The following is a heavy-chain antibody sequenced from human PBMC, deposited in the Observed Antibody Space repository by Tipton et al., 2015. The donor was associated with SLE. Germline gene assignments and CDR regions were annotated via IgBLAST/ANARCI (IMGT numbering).Heavy chain of an antibody. V-gene: IGHV4-39*07. CDR1: GGSISSSSYY. CDR3: ASRGAAAAPGWYFDL. CDR2: INHSGST. Sequence: TLSLTCTVSGGSISSSSYYWGWIRQSPGKGLEWIGEINHSGSTNYNPSLKSRVTISVDTSKNQFSLKLSSVTAADTAVYYCASRGAAAAPGWYFDLWGRGTLVTVSS. D-gene: IGHD6-13*01. J-gene: IGHJ2*01.